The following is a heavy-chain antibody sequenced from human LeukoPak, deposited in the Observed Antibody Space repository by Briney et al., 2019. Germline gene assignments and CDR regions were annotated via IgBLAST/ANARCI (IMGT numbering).Heavy chain of an antibody. CDR3: ARGLTSSSYGMDV. D-gene: IGHD6-13*01. CDR1: GFTFDDYG. J-gene: IGHJ6*02. V-gene: IGHV3-20*01. CDR2: INWNGGST. Sequence: GGSLRLSCAASGFTFDDYGMSWVRQAPGKGLEWVSGINWNGGSTGYADPVKGRFTISRDNAKNSLYLQMNSLRAEDTALYHCARGLTSSSYGMDVWGQGTTVTVSS.